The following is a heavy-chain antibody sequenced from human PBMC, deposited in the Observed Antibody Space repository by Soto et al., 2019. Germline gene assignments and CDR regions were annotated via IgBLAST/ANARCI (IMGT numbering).Heavy chain of an antibody. J-gene: IGHJ4*02. D-gene: IGHD3-16*01. Sequence: SETLSLTCAVSGGSISSSNWWSWVRQPPGKGLEWIGEIYHSGSTNYNPSLKSRVTISVDKSKNQFSLKLSSVTAAGTAVYYCARGQRWGRAPKYYFDYWGQGTLVTVSS. CDR3: ARGQRWGRAPKYYFDY. V-gene: IGHV4-4*02. CDR1: GGSISSSNW. CDR2: IYHSGST.